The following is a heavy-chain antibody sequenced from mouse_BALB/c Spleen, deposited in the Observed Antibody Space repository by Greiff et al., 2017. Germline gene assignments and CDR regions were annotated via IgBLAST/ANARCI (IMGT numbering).Heavy chain of an antibody. D-gene: IGHD4-1*01. CDR3: TRGELLGRGFAY. J-gene: IGHJ3*01. CDR2: IYPGSGST. Sequence: LQQPGSELVRPGASVKLSCKASGYTFTSYWMHWVKQRHGQGLEWIGNIYPGSGSTNYDEKFKSKGTLTVDTSSSTAYMHLSSLTSEDSAVYYCTRGELLGRGFAYWGQGTLVTVSA. V-gene: IGHV1S22*01. CDR1: GYTFTSYW.